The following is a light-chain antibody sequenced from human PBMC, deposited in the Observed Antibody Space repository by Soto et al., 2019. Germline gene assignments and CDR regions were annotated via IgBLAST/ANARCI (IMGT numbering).Light chain of an antibody. CDR3: QQYNNWWT. CDR1: QSVSSSY. V-gene: IGKV3-15*01. Sequence: EIVLTQSPGTLSLSPGDRATLSCRASQSVSSSYLAWYQQKPGRAPRLLIYGASTRATGIPARFSGSGSGTEFTLTISSLQSEDFAVYYCQQYNNWWTFGQGTKVDIK. J-gene: IGKJ1*01. CDR2: GAS.